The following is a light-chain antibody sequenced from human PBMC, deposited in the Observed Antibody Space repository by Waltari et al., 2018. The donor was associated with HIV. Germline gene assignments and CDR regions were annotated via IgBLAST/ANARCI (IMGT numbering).Light chain of an antibody. V-gene: IGKV1-39*01. CDR3: HQTSGTPWT. Sequence: DIQLTQSPSALSVSVGERVTITCRASQSVGAYVNWYQQKPGGSPRLLIYGASSRQGGVPSRFYGGRSGNDFALTITSVQAEDLGTYFCHQTSGTPWTFGQGTKVDIK. CDR2: GAS. CDR1: QSVGAY. J-gene: IGKJ1*01.